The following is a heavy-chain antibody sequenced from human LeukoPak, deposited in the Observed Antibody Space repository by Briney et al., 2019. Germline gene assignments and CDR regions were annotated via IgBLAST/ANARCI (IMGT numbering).Heavy chain of an antibody. Sequence: NLGESLKISCKGSGYSFTSYWISWGRQMPGKGLEWMGRIDPSDSYTNYSPSFQGHVTISADKSISTAYLQWSSLKASDTAMYYCAILHHSGYLDYFDYWGQGTLVTVSS. J-gene: IGHJ4*02. CDR3: AILHHSGYLDYFDY. V-gene: IGHV5-10-1*01. D-gene: IGHD5-12*01. CDR1: GYSFTSYW. CDR2: IDPSDSYT.